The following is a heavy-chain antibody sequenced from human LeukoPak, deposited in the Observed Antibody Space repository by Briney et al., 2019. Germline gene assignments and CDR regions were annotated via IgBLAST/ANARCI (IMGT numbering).Heavy chain of an antibody. Sequence: ASVKVSCKASGYTFNSYGISWVRQAPGQGLEWMGWISDYNGNTNYAQNLQGGVTMTTDTSTSTAYMELRSLRSDDTAVYYCARTDGRYCSSTSCYGAPYFDYWGQGTLVTVSS. CDR2: ISDYNGNT. V-gene: IGHV1-18*01. CDR3: ARTDGRYCSSTSCYGAPYFDY. J-gene: IGHJ4*02. D-gene: IGHD2-2*01. CDR1: GYTFNSYG.